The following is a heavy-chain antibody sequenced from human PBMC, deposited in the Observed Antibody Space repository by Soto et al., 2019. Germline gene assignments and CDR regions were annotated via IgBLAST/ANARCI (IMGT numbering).Heavy chain of an antibody. D-gene: IGHD2-21*02. V-gene: IGHV4-30-2*01. CDR2: IYQSGST. CDR3: ARSYSGGDAYFDY. CDR1: GGSISSGGYA. Sequence: SETLSLTCAVSGGSISSGGYAWAWIRHPPGKGLEWVGYIYQSGSTYYNPSLKSRVTIAAGRSKNQFSLNLASVTAADTAVYYCARSYSGGDAYFDYWGQGTVVTVSS. J-gene: IGHJ4*02.